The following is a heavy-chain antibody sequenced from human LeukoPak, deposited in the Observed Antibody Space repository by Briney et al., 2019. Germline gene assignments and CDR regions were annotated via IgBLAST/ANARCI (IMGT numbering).Heavy chain of an antibody. D-gene: IGHD6-19*01. CDR2: ISYSGST. Sequence: PSETLSLTCTVSGDSLNINSYYWGWIRQSPGKGLEWIGSISYSGSTYYNPSLKSRVTTSVDTSNEQFSLRLTSVTAADTAVYYCARHAIWLAHNYYYMDVWSKGTTVTVSS. V-gene: IGHV4-39*01. CDR3: ARHAIWLAHNYYYMDV. J-gene: IGHJ6*03. CDR1: GDSLNINSYY.